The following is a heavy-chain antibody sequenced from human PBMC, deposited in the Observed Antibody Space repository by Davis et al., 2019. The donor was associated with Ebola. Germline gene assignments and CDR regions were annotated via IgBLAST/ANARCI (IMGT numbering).Heavy chain of an antibody. J-gene: IGHJ6*02. CDR2: IIPIFGTA. V-gene: IGHV1-69*06. CDR1: GGTFGSYA. Sequence: ASSVKVSCKASGGTFGSYAISWVRQAPGQGLEWMGGIIPIFGTANYAQKFQGRVTITADKSTSTAYMELSSLRSEDTAVYYCARGRLGYCSGGSCYGYYGMDVWGQGTTVTVSS. CDR3: ARGRLGYCSGGSCYGYYGMDV. D-gene: IGHD2-15*01.